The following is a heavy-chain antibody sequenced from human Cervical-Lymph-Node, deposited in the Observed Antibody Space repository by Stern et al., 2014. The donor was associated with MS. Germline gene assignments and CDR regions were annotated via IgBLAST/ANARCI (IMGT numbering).Heavy chain of an antibody. V-gene: IGHV1-18*01. CDR3: ARDKMHAFDY. CDR2: ISADRGNT. Sequence: QLVQSGTEVKKPGASVLVSCKASGYTFTTYGITWVRQAPGQGLEGMGGISADRGNTKYAQKFQDRVPRTRDPTTGTAYMEVRSLRSEDTAVYYCARDKMHAFDYWGQGTQVTVPS. J-gene: IGHJ4*02. D-gene: IGHD2-8*01. CDR1: GYTFTTYG.